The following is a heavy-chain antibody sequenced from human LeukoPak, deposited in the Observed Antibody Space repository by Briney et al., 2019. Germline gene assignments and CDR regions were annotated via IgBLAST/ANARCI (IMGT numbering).Heavy chain of an antibody. CDR2: IYYSGST. V-gene: IGHV4-39*01. Sequence: SETLSLTCTVSGGSISSSSYYWGWIRQPPGKGLEWIGSIYYSGSTYYNPSLKSRVTISVDTSKNQFSLKLSSVTAADTAVYYCARQEGDYYDSSGYYFDYWGQGTLVTVSS. CDR1: GGSISSSSYY. D-gene: IGHD3-22*01. J-gene: IGHJ4*02. CDR3: ARQEGDYYDSSGYYFDY.